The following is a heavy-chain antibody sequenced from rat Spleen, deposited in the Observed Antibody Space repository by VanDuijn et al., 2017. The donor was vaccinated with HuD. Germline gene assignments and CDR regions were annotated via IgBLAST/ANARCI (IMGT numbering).Heavy chain of an antibody. Sequence: EVQLVESGGGLEQPGNSLKLSCAASGFTFSDYAMAWVRQSPKKGLEWVATIMYDGSSTYYRDSVKGRFTISRDNAKNTLYLQMDSLRSEDTATYYCARHDNMGTANWFAYWGQGTLVTVSS. CDR3: ARHDNMGTANWFAY. V-gene: IGHV5-17*01. J-gene: IGHJ3*01. CDR2: IMYDGSST. D-gene: IGHD1-5*01. CDR1: GFTFSDYA.